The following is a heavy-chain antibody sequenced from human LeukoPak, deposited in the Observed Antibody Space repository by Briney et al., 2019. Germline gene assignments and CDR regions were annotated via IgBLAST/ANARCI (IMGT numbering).Heavy chain of an antibody. CDR2: IGGSSGST. D-gene: IGHD3-3*01. J-gene: IGHJ4*02. Sequence: GGSLRLSYAASGFTFSSHAMAWVRQAPGKGLEWVSAIGGSSGSTYYADSVKGRFPISRDNSKNTVYLQMNNLRADDTAVYYCARDPGVVAFHYLDYWGQGTLVTVSS. CDR3: ARDPGVVAFHYLDY. V-gene: IGHV3-23*01. CDR1: GFTFSSHA.